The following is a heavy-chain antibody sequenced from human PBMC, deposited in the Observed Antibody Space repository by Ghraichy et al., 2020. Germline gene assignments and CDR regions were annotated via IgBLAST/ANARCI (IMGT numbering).Heavy chain of an antibody. CDR2: ISGSGGST. CDR1: GFTFSSYA. Sequence: LSLTCAASGFTFSSYAMSWVRQAPGKGLEWVSAISGSGGSTYYADSVKGRFTISRDNSKNTLYLQMNSLRAEDTAVYYCAKEKGGVDSPLDYWGQGTLVTVSS. V-gene: IGHV3-23*01. J-gene: IGHJ4*02. D-gene: IGHD3-10*01. CDR3: AKEKGGVDSPLDY.